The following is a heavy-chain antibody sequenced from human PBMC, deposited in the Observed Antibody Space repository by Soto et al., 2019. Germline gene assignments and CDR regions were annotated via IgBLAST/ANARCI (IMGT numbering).Heavy chain of an antibody. V-gene: IGHV4-39*01. CDR1: GGSISSSSYY. Sequence: QLQLQESGPGLVKPSETLSLTCTVSGGSISSSSYYWGWIRQPPGKGLEWIGSIYYSGSTYYNPSLKSRVTISVDTSKNQFSLKLSSVTAADTAVYYCARQRGVAVADYWGQGTLVTVSS. CDR3: ARQRGVAVADY. CDR2: IYYSGST. J-gene: IGHJ4*02. D-gene: IGHD6-19*01.